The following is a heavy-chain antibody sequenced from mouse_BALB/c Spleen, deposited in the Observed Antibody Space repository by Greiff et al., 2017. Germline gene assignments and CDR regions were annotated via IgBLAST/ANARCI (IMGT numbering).Heavy chain of an antibody. V-gene: IGHV1S56*01. CDR3: ARSYPMVRDFDV. Sequence: VQLQQSGPELVKPGASVRISCKASGYTFTSYYIHWVKQRPGQGLEWIGWIYPGNVNTKYNEKFKGKATLTADKSSSTAYMQLSSLTSEDSAVYFCARSYPMVRDFDVWGAGTTVTVAS. CDR2: IYPGNVNT. CDR1: GYTFTSYY. J-gene: IGHJ1*01. D-gene: IGHD2-1*01.